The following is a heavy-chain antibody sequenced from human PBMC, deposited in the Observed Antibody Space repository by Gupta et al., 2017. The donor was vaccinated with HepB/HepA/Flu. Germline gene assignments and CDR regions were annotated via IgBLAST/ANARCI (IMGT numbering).Heavy chain of an antibody. CDR1: GFTFSSYA. CDR3: AKALGYCSGGSCTPGGYFDY. Sequence: EVQLLESGGGLVQPGGSLRLSCAASGFTFSSYAMRWVRQAPGKGLEWVSAISGSGGSTYYADSVKGRFTISRDNSKNTLYLQMNSLRAEDTAVYYCAKALGYCSGGSCTPGGYFDYWGQGTLVTVSS. V-gene: IGHV3-23*01. D-gene: IGHD2-15*01. CDR2: ISGSGGST. J-gene: IGHJ4*02.